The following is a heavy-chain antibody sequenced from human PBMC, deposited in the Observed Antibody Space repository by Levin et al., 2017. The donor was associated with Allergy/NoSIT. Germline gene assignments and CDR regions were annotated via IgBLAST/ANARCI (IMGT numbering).Heavy chain of an antibody. J-gene: IGHJ4*02. CDR1: GGSISSSSYY. D-gene: IGHD2-2*01. Sequence: ESLKISCTVSGGSISSSSYYWGWIRQPPGKGLEWIGSIYYSGSTYYNPSLKSRVTISVDTSKNQFSLKLSSVTAADTAVYYCARHGPSSRIVVVPAAQGPFDYWGQGTLVTVSS. CDR3: ARHGPSSRIVVVPAAQGPFDY. CDR2: IYYSGST. V-gene: IGHV4-39*01.